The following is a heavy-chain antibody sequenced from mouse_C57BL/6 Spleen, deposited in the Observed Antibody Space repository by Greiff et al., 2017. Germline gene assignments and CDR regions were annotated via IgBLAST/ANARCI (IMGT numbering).Heavy chain of an antibody. V-gene: IGHV1-81*01. J-gene: IGHJ2*01. D-gene: IGHD1-1*01. Sequence: QVQLQQSGAELARPGASVKLSCKASGYTFTSYGISWVKQRTGQGLEWIGEIYPRSGNTYYNEKFKGKATLTADKSSSTAYMELRSLTSEDSAVYFCAKMGHGSSYGDYWGQGTTLTVSS. CDR1: GYTFTSYG. CDR2: IYPRSGNT. CDR3: AKMGHGSSYGDY.